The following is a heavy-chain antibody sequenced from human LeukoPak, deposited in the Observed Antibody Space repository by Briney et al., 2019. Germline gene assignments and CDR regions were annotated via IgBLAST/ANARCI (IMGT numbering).Heavy chain of an antibody. Sequence: SETLSLTCTVSGGSISSHYWSWIRQPPGKGLEWIGFIYYSGSTNYNPSLKSRVTISVDTSKNQFSLKLSSVTAADTAVYYCARRVRSTSYYYYYYMDVWGKGTPVTVSS. CDR3: ARRVRSTSYYYYYYMDV. D-gene: IGHD4-11*01. J-gene: IGHJ6*03. CDR2: IYYSGST. V-gene: IGHV4-59*11. CDR1: GGSISSHY.